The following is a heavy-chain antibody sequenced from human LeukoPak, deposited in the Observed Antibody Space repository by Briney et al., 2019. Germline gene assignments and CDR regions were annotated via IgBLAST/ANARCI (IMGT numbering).Heavy chain of an antibody. CDR1: GGSISSSIYY. CDR2: IYYSGST. CDR3: ARVLAARPGRASYYYYMDV. V-gene: IGHV4-39*07. Sequence: SETLSLTCTVSGGSISSSIYYWGWIRQPPGKGLEWIGSIYYSGSTYYNPSLKSRVTISVDTSKNQFSLKLSSVTAADTAVYYCARVLAARPGRASYYYYMDVWGKGTTVTVSS. J-gene: IGHJ6*03. D-gene: IGHD6-6*01.